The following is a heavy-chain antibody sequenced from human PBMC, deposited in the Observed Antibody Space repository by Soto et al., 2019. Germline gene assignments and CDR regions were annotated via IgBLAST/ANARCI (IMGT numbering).Heavy chain of an antibody. V-gene: IGHV3-23*01. CDR2: ISGSGGNT. J-gene: IGHJ4*02. CDR1: GFTFRNYA. CDR3: AKDPYYDGSGYLSPMPYYFDY. Sequence: GGSLRLSCAASGFTFRNYAMSWVRQAPGKGLEWVSTISGSGGNTHYADSVKGRFTISRDNSKNTLFLQMTSLRAEDTAVYYCAKDPYYDGSGYLSPMPYYFDYWGQGTLVTVSS. D-gene: IGHD3-22*01.